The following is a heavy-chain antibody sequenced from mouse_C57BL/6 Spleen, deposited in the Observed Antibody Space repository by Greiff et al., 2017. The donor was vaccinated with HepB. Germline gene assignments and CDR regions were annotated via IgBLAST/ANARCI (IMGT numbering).Heavy chain of an antibody. CDR2: IDPSDSET. CDR1: GYTFTSYW. CDR3: ATGDYGSSSFAY. D-gene: IGHD1-1*01. J-gene: IGHJ3*01. Sequence: QVQLKQPGAELVRPGSSVKLSCKASGYTFTSYWMHWVKQRPIQGLEWIGNIDPSDSETHYNQKFKDKATLTVDKSSSTAYMQLSSLTSEDSAVYYCATGDYGSSSFAYWGQGTLVTVSA. V-gene: IGHV1-52*01.